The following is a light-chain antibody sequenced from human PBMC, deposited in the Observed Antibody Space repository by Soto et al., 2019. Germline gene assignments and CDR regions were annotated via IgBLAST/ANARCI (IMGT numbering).Light chain of an antibody. CDR3: QQYNNWPPMA. Sequence: EIVLTQSPGTLSLSPGERATLSCRASQSVSSNLAWYQQNPAQPPRLLIYGASTKATGIPARFSGSGSGTEFTLTISSLQSEDFAVYYCQQYNNWPPMAFGQGTKLEIK. CDR2: GAS. CDR1: QSVSSN. V-gene: IGKV3-15*01. J-gene: IGKJ1*01.